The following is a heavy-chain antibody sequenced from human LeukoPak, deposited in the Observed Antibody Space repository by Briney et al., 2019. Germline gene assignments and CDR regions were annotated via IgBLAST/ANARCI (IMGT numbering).Heavy chain of an antibody. Sequence: ASVKVSCKASGYTFSGYYMHWVRQAPGQGLEWMGWINPNSGGTNYAQKFQGRVTMTRDTSISTAYMELSRLRSDDTAVYYCARVVSIMVRGNQGFDYWGQGTLVTVSS. CDR3: ARVVSIMVRGNQGFDY. CDR2: INPNSGGT. J-gene: IGHJ4*02. CDR1: GYTFSGYY. D-gene: IGHD3-10*01. V-gene: IGHV1-2*02.